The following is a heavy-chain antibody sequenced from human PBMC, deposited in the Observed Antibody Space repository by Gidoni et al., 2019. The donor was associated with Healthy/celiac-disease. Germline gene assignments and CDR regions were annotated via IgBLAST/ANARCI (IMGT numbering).Heavy chain of an antibody. Sequence: EVQLLESGGGLVQPGGSLRLSCAASGFTFRSYAMSWVRQAPGKGLGWVSAISGSGGSTYYADSVKGRFTISRDNSKNTLYLQMNSLRAEDTAVYYWAKDQGLQGGSGPYWGQGTLVTVSS. CDR3: AKDQGLQGGSGPY. V-gene: IGHV3-23*01. CDR2: ISGSGGST. J-gene: IGHJ4*02. D-gene: IGHD3-10*01. CDR1: GFTFRSYA.